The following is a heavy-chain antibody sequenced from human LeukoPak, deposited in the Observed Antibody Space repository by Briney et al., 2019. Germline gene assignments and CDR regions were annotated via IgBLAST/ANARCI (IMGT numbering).Heavy chain of an antibody. CDR3: ASIAAAGTSPDY. V-gene: IGHV4-59*01. J-gene: IGHJ4*02. CDR2: IYYSGST. D-gene: IGHD6-13*01. Sequence: SETLSLTCTVSGGSISSYYWSWIRQPPGKGLEWIGYIYYSGSTNYNPSLKSRVTISVDTSKNQFSLKLSSVTAADTAVYYCASIAAAGTSPDYWGQGTLVTVSS. CDR1: GGSISSYY.